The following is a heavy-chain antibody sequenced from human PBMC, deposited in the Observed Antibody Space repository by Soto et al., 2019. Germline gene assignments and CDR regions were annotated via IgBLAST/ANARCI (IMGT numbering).Heavy chain of an antibody. CDR1: GYTFTSYG. J-gene: IGHJ4*02. CDR2: ISAYNGNT. Sequence: ASVKVSCKASGYTFTSYGTTWVRQAPGQGLEWMGWISAYNGNTNYAEKLQGRVTMTTDTSTSIAYMELRSLRSDDTAVYYCARDAPTIAAQDDYWGQGTLVTVSS. D-gene: IGHD6-13*01. V-gene: IGHV1-18*01. CDR3: ARDAPTIAAQDDY.